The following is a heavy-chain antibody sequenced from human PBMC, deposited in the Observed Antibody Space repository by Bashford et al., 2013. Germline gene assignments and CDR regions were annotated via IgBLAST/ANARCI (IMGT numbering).Heavy chain of an antibody. Sequence: IVWVRQAPGQGLEWMGGIIPIFGTANYAQKFQGRVTITADESTSTAYMELRSLRSDDTAVYYCARGGLNYFDISGYYSTFDSWGQGTLVTVSS. V-gene: IGHV1-69*01. CDR3: ARGGLNYFDISGYYSTFDS. D-gene: IGHD3-22*01. CDR2: IIPIFGTA. J-gene: IGHJ4*02.